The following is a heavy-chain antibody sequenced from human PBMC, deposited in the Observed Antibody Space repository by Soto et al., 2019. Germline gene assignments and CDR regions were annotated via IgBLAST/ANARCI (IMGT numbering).Heavy chain of an antibody. V-gene: IGHV6-1*01. CDR2: TYYRSKWYY. CDR3: ARGEQYSGTIFDY. D-gene: IGHD1-26*01. Sequence: PPLSLTGARSGGSVSSNSGAWNWIRQSPSRVLEWLGRTYYRSKWYYEYAVSVRGRITINPDTSKNQYSLQLNSVTPEDTAVYFCARGEQYSGTIFDYWGQGTLVTVS. J-gene: IGHJ4*01. CDR1: GGSVSSNSGA.